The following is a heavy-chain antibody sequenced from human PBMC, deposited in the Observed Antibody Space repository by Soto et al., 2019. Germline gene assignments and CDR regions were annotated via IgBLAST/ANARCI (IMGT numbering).Heavy chain of an antibody. D-gene: IGHD3-10*01. CDR2: IFPGDSDT. Sequence: GESLKISRKGSGYSFTSYWIGWVRQMPGKSLEWMGIIFPGDSDTRYSPSFQGQVTMPVDKSISTAFLQWSSLKASDTAMYYCARHLDYGSAVDYWGQGTLVTVSS. CDR3: ARHLDYGSAVDY. J-gene: IGHJ4*02. CDR1: GYSFTSYW. V-gene: IGHV5-51*01.